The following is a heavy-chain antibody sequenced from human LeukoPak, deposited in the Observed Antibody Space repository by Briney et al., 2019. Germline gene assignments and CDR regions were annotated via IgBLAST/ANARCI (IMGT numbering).Heavy chain of an antibody. CDR3: AKRHDVSGPTGYFDY. V-gene: IGHV3-23*01. Sequence: GGSLRLSCAASGFTFSGYAMIWVRQAPGKGLEWVSVITGNGGNTYYADSVKGRFTISRDNSKNTLYLQMNSLRAEDTAVYYCAKRHDVSGPTGYFDYWGQGTLVTVSS. CDR2: ITGNGGNT. CDR1: GFTFSGYA. J-gene: IGHJ4*02. D-gene: IGHD3-22*01.